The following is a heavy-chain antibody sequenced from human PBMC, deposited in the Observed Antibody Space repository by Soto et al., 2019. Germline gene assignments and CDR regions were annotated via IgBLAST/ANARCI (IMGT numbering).Heavy chain of an antibody. Sequence: GGSLRLSCAASGFTFSAYAMSWVRQAPGKGLQWVSGLVGSGGGIQYADSVRGRFTVSRDNSKNTLYLQMNSLRAEDTAVYYCTRSRIAARPPYYYYGMDVWGQGTTVTVSS. CDR1: GFTFSAYA. V-gene: IGHV3-23*01. J-gene: IGHJ6*02. CDR2: LVGSGGGI. CDR3: TRSRIAARPPYYYYGMDV. D-gene: IGHD6-6*01.